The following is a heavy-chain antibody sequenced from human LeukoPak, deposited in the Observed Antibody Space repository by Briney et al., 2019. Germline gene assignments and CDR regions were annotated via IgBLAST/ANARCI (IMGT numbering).Heavy chain of an antibody. D-gene: IGHD2-21*02. Sequence: GGSLRLSCAASGFTFSNAWMSWVRQAPGKGLEWVGRIKSKTDGGTTDYAAPVKGRFTISRDDSKNTLYLQMNSLKTEDTAVYYCTTDPAIVAVTAKDYWGQGTLVTVS. CDR2: IKSKTDGGTT. V-gene: IGHV3-15*01. J-gene: IGHJ4*02. CDR3: TTDPAIVAVTAKDY. CDR1: GFTFSNAW.